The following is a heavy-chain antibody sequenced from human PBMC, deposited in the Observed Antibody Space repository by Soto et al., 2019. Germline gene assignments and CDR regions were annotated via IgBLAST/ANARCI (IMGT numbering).Heavy chain of an antibody. D-gene: IGHD3-9*01. V-gene: IGHV4-34*01. CDR2: INHSGST. CDR3: ARRPTYYDILTGYYSLSFDY. Sequence: PSETLSLTCAVYGGSFSGYYWSWIRQPPGKGLEWIGEINHSGSTNYNPSLKSRVTISVDTSKNQFSLKLSSVTAADTAVYYCARRPTYYDILTGYYSLSFDYWGQGTLVTVSS. CDR1: GGSFSGYY. J-gene: IGHJ4*02.